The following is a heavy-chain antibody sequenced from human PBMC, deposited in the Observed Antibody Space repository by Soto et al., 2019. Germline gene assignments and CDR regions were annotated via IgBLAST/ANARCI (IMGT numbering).Heavy chain of an antibody. D-gene: IGHD6-13*01. CDR3: ARTNSSSWSYYYYYGMDV. CDR2: IIPIFGTA. CDR1: GGTFSSYA. V-gene: IGHV1-69*13. J-gene: IGHJ6*02. Sequence: AASVKVSCKASGGTFSSYAISWVRQAPGQGLEWMGGIIPIFGTANYAQKFQGRVTITADESTSTAYMELSSLRSEDTAVYYCARTNSSSWSYYYYYGMDVWGQGTTVTVSS.